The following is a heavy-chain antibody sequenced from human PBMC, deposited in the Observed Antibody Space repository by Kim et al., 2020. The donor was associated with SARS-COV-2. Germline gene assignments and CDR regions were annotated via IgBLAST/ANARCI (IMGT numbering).Heavy chain of an antibody. Sequence: GKANYAQKFQGRVQITADKSTSTAYMELSSLRSEDTAVYYCARGGDGYNYWGQGTLVTVSS. CDR2: GKA. CDR3: ARGGDGYNY. D-gene: IGHD5-12*01. J-gene: IGHJ4*02. V-gene: IGHV1-69*04.